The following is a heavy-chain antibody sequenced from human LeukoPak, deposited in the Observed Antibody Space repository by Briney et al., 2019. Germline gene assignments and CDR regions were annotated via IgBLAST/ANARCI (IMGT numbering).Heavy chain of an antibody. Sequence: GGSLGLSCAASGFTFNSYSMNWVRQAPGKGLEWVSSIGSSSNYIYYSDSVNGRFTVSRDNANNSLYLQMHSLRAEDTAVYYCARATLTLVRTIDYWGQGTLVTVSS. J-gene: IGHJ4*02. CDR1: GFTFNSYS. D-gene: IGHD3-10*01. V-gene: IGHV3-21*01. CDR2: IGSSSNYI. CDR3: ARATLTLVRTIDY.